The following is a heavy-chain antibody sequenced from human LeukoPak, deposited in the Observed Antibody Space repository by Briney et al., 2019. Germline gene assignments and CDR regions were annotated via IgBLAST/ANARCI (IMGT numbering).Heavy chain of an antibody. CDR3: ARDQDSSGWYPDYYYGMDV. D-gene: IGHD6-19*01. CDR2: INPNSGGT. CDR1: GYTFTGYY. J-gene: IGHJ6*02. V-gene: IGHV1-2*02. Sequence: ASVKVSCKASGYTFTGYYMHWVRQAPGRGLEWMGWINPNSGGTNYAQKFQGRVTMTRDTSISTAYMELSRLRSDDTAVYYCARDQDSSGWYPDYYYGMDVWGQGTTVTVSS.